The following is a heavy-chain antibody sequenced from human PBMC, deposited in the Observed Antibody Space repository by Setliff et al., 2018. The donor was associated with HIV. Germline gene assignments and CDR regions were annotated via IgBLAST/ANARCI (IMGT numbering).Heavy chain of an antibody. V-gene: IGHV5-51*01. CDR3: AKYSPAAWFDS. Sequence: GESLKISCQGSGYSFSTYWIGWVRQMPGKGLEWMGMIYPGDPDARYNPSLQGQVTISADKSIDTAYLQWDNLRASDTAMYYCAKYSPAAWFDSWGQGTLVTVSS. CDR1: GYSFSTYW. J-gene: IGHJ5*01. D-gene: IGHD2-15*01. CDR2: IYPGDPDA.